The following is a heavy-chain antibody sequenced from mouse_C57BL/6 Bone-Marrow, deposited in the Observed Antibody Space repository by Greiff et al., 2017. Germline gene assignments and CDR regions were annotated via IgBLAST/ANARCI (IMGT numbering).Heavy chain of an antibody. Sequence: EVKLMESGPGLAKPSQTLSLTCSVTGYSITSDYWTWIRKFPGNKLEYMGSISYSGSTYYNPSLKSRISITRDTSKNQYYLQLNSVTTEDTATYYCARGYYGNYDAMDYWGQGTSVTVSS. CDR3: ARGYYGNYDAMDY. CDR1: GYSITSDY. CDR2: ISYSGST. J-gene: IGHJ4*01. D-gene: IGHD2-1*01. V-gene: IGHV3-8*01.